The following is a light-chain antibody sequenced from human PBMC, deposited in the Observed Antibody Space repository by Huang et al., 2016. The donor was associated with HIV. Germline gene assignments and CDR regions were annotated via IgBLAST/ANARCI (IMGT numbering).Light chain of an antibody. V-gene: IGKV1-39*01. J-gene: IGKJ2*01. CDR3: QQSYNSPRT. CDR1: QIINKY. Sequence: DIQMTQAPPSLSAAVGDRVIITCRASQIINKYLNWFQQMPGRAPQLLLSGASSLPGGVSSRFSGSGSGTDFTLTIRDLQPEDTATYHCQQSYNSPRTFGQGTLLEI. CDR2: GAS.